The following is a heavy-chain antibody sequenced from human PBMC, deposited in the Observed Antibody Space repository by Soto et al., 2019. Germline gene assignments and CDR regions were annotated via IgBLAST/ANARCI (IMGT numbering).Heavy chain of an antibody. V-gene: IGHV1-69*01. CDR2: IIPIFGTA. D-gene: IGHD2-21*02. Sequence: QVQLVQSGAEVKKPGSSVKVSCKASGGTFSSYAISWVRQAPGQGLEWMGWIIPIFGTANYAQKFQGRVTITADESTSKAYMELSSLRSEDMAVYYCASLTYCGGDCYPYLFDYWGQGTLVTVSS. J-gene: IGHJ4*02. CDR1: GGTFSSYA. CDR3: ASLTYCGGDCYPYLFDY.